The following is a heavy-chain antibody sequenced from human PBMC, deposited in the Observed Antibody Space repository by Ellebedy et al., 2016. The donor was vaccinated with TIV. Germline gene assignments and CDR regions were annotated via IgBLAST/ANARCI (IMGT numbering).Heavy chain of an antibody. V-gene: IGHV1-8*03. CDR1: GYTFTSYD. Sequence: ASVKVSCKASGYTFTSYDINWVRQATGQGLEWMGWMNPNSGNTGYAQKFQGRVTITRNTSISTAYMELSSLRSEDTAVYYCARVVGLIAVAGTRNWFDPWGQGTLVTVSS. CDR2: MNPNSGNT. J-gene: IGHJ5*02. D-gene: IGHD6-19*01. CDR3: ARVVGLIAVAGTRNWFDP.